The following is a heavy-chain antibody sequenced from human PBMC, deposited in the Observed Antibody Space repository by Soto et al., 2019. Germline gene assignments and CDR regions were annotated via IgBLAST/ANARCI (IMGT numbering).Heavy chain of an antibody. V-gene: IGHV3-53*02. J-gene: IGHJ4*02. CDR2: IYSGGST. D-gene: IGHD2-21*02. CDR3: AGCGGDCYTPLDY. CDR1: GFTVSSNY. Sequence: EVQPVETGGGLIQPGGSLRLSCAASGFTVSSNYMSWVRQAPGKGLEWVSVIYSGGSTYYADSVKGRFTISRDNSKNTLYLQMNSLRAEDTAVYYCAGCGGDCYTPLDYWGQGTLVTVSS.